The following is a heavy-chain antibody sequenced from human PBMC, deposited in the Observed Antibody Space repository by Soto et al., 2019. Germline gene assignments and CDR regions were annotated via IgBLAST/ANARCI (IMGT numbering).Heavy chain of an antibody. Sequence: SETLSLTCAAYGGYFSGYYWSWIRQPPGKGLEWNGEISHSGSTNYNPFLKSRVTISVHTTKNRFYHTLNTATAADTAVYYCARVGRPGEYDFWGGYVYYYYGMDVWGQGTTVTVSS. V-gene: IGHV4-34*01. CDR2: ISHSGST. J-gene: IGHJ6*02. CDR1: GGYFSGYY. D-gene: IGHD3-3*01. CDR3: ARVGRPGEYDFWGGYVYYYYGMDV.